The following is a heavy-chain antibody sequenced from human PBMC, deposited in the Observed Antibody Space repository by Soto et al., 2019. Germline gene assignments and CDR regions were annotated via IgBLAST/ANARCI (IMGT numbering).Heavy chain of an antibody. CDR1: GFTFSSYS. V-gene: IGHV3-21*01. J-gene: IGHJ6*02. CDR2: ISSSSSYI. CDR3: ARDRKGGMDV. Sequence: AGGSLRLSCAASGFTFSSYSMNWVRQAPGKGLEWVSSISSSSSYIYYADSVKGRFTISRDNAKNSLYLQMNSLRAEDTAVYYCARDRKGGMDVWGQGTTVTVSS.